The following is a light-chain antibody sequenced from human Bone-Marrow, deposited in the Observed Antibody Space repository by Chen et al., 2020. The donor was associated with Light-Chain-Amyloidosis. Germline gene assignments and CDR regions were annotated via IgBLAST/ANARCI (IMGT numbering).Light chain of an antibody. V-gene: IGLV2-23*01. CDR3: CSYAGSSTYV. CDR2: EGS. J-gene: IGLJ1*01. CDR1: SSAVGSYDP. Sequence: QSALTQPASVSGSPGPSIPISCTGTSSAVGSYDPVSWYQQHPGKAPKLMIYEGSQRPSGVSNRFSGSKSGNTASLTISGLQAEDEADYYCCSYAGSSTYVFGAGTKVTVL.